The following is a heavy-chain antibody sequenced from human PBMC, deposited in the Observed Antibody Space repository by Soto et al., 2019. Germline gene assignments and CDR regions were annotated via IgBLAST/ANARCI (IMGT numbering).Heavy chain of an antibody. CDR3: ARRVKGSGSYYRDYYYYGMDV. V-gene: IGHV4-59*01. D-gene: IGHD3-10*01. CDR1: GGSIRSYY. CDR2: IYYSGST. J-gene: IGHJ6*02. Sequence: SETLSVTCTVSGGSIRSYYWSWIRQPPGKGLEWIGYIYYSGSTNYNPSLKSRVTISVDTSKNQFSLKLSSVTAADTAVYYCARRVKGSGSYYRDYYYYGMDVWGQGTTVT.